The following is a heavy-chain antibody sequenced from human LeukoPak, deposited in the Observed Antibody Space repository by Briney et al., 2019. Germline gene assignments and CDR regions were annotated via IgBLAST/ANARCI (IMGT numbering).Heavy chain of an antibody. D-gene: IGHD2-15*01. CDR3: ARDRLVVVAATYWFDP. Sequence: GASVKVSCKASGGTFSSYAISWVRQAPGQGLEWMGRIIPILGIANYAQKFQGRVTITADKSTSTAYMELSSLRSEDTAVYYCARDRLVVVAATYWFDPWGQGTLVTVSS. J-gene: IGHJ5*02. CDR1: GGTFSSYA. CDR2: IIPILGIA. V-gene: IGHV1-69*04.